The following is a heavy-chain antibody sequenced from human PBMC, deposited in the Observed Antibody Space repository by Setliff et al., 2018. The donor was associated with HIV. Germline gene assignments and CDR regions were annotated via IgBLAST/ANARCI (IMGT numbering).Heavy chain of an antibody. CDR3: ARDRVESFWDGELKYMDV. V-gene: IGHV3-33*01. J-gene: IGHJ6*03. D-gene: IGHD3-10*01. CDR2: MGDDGSDK. Sequence: GSLRLSCAASGFTFSSYGIHWVRQAPGKGLEWVAVMGDDGSDKYYADSVKGRFTIFRDNSKNTLYLQMNSLRAEDTAVYYCARDRVESFWDGELKYMDVWGKGTTVTVSS. CDR1: GFTFSSYG.